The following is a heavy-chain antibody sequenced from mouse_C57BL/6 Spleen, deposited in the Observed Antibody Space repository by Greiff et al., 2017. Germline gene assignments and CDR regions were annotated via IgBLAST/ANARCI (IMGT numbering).Heavy chain of an antibody. CDR1: GYTFTSYW. CDR3: ARRGYSWFAY. CDR2: IYPSDSET. J-gene: IGHJ3*01. D-gene: IGHD2-3*01. V-gene: IGHV1-61*01. Sequence: QVQLQQPGAELVRPGSSVKLSCKASGYTFTSYWMDWVKQRPGQGLEWIGNIYPSDSETHYNQKFKDKATLTVDKSSSTAYMQLSSLTSEGSAVYYCARRGYSWFAYWGQGTLVTVSA.